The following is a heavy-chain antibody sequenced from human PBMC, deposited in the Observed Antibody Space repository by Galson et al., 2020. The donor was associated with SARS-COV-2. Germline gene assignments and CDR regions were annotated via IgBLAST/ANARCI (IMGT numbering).Heavy chain of an antibody. V-gene: IGHV3-23*01. CDR1: GFTFNSYT. CDR2: ISGSATGT. Sequence: GSLKISCAASGFTFNSYTMNWVRQAPGKGLEWVSAISGSATGTYYATSVKGRFTISRDNLKNTVYLQMNGLRAEDTAVYYCARDRGGTDDFWRGYFTYYGMDVWGQGTTVTVSS. D-gene: IGHD3-3*01. J-gene: IGHJ6*02. CDR3: ARDRGGTDDFWRGYFTYYGMDV.